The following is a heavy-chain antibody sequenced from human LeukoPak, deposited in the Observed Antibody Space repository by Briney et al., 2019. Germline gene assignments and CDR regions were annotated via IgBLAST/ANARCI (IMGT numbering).Heavy chain of an antibody. J-gene: IGHJ4*02. D-gene: IGHD3-10*01. CDR3: VSETGN. Sequence: GGSLRLSCAASGFRFEDYAMQWVRQAPGKGLEWVSGISWNSAFIAYADSVRGRFTISRDNANNSLSLQMNTLRTGDTALYYCVSETGNWGQGALVSVSS. V-gene: IGHV3-9*01. CDR2: ISWNSAFI. CDR1: GFRFEDYA.